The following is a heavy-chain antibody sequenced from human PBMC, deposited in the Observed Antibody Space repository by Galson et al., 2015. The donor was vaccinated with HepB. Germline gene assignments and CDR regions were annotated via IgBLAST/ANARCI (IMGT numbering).Heavy chain of an antibody. CDR3: TTTHSGSYNGIDP. V-gene: IGHV3-15*07. D-gene: IGHD1-26*01. CDR2: IKSKTDGGTT. CDR1: GFTFSNAW. J-gene: IGHJ5*02. Sequence: SLRLSCAASGFTFSNAWMNWVRQAPGKGLEWVGRIKSKTDGGTTDYAAPVKGRFTISRDDPKNTLYLQMNSLKTEDTAVYYCTTTHSGSYNGIDPWGQGTLVTVSS.